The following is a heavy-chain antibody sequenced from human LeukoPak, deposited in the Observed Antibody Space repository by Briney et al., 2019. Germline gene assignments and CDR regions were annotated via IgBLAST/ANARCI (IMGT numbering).Heavy chain of an antibody. Sequence: SETLSLTCTVSGGSISSYYWSWIRQPPGKGLEWIGCIYYSGSTNYNPSLKSRVTISVDTSKNQFSLKLSSVTAADTAVYYCARAYCGGDCYGRIGYFDLWGRGTLVTVSS. D-gene: IGHD2-21*02. V-gene: IGHV4-59*01. CDR2: IYYSGST. J-gene: IGHJ2*01. CDR3: ARAYCGGDCYGRIGYFDL. CDR1: GGSISSYY.